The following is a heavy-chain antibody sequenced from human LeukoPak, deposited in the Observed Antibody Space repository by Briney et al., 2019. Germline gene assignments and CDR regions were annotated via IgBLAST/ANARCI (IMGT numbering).Heavy chain of an antibody. CDR1: GFTFSSYA. CDR3: ARAVAGTFDY. V-gene: IGHV3-23*01. Sequence: GGSLRLSCAASGFTFSSYAMSWVRQAPGKGLEWVSGMSGSGGSTYYADSVKGRFTISRDNAKNCLYLQMNSLRAGDTAVYYCARAVAGTFDYWGQGTLVTVSS. CDR2: MSGSGGST. D-gene: IGHD6-19*01. J-gene: IGHJ4*02.